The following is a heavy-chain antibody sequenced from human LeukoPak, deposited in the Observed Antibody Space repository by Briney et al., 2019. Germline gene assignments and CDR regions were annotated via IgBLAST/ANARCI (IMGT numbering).Heavy chain of an antibody. V-gene: IGHV3-23*01. D-gene: IGHD3-10*01. Sequence: GASLRLSCAASGFTFSSYAMSWVRQAPGKGLEWVSAISGSGGSTYYADSVKGRFTISRDNSKNTLYLQMNSLRAEDTAVYYCAKDFYGSGSYSSFDYWGQGTLVTVSS. CDR2: ISGSGGST. J-gene: IGHJ4*02. CDR3: AKDFYGSGSYSSFDY. CDR1: GFTFSSYA.